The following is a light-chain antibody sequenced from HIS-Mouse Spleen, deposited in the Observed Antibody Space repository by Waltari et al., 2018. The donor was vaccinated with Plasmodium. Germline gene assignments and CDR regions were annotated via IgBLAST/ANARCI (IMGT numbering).Light chain of an antibody. J-gene: IGKJ2*01. CDR2: AAS. Sequence: AIWMTQSPSLLSASTGDRVTITCRMSQGIRSYLAWYQQKPGKAPELLIYAASTLQSGGPARFSGSGSGTDFTLTISCLQSEDFATYYCQQYYSFPYTFGQGTKLEIK. V-gene: IGKV1D-8*02. CDR1: QGIRSY. CDR3: QQYYSFPYT.